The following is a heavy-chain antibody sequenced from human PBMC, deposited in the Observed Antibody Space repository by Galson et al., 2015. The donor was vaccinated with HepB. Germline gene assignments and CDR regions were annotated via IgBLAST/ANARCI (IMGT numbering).Heavy chain of an antibody. J-gene: IGHJ3*01. V-gene: IGHV4-34*01. CDR3: AREIPHDAFDV. Sequence: ETLSRTCAVYGASFTDYYWNWIRPPPGKGPEWIGEINHGGIPKYNPSLKSRVAISVDTSKNQFSLKLSSVTAADTAVYYCAREIPHDAFDVWGQGTMVTVSS. CDR1: GASFTDYY. CDR2: INHGGIP.